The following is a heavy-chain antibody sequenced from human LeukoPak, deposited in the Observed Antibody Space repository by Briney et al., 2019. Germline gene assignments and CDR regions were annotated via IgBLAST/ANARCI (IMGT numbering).Heavy chain of an antibody. D-gene: IGHD2-21*01. Sequence: ASVKVSCKASGYTFTSYYMHWVRQAPGQGLEWMGIINPSGGSTSYAQKSQGRVTMTRDTSTSTVYMELSSLRSEDTAVYYCARAIGLAVALGGFDIWGQGTMVTVSS. CDR3: ARAIGLAVALGGFDI. CDR1: GYTFTSYY. J-gene: IGHJ3*02. CDR2: INPSGGST. V-gene: IGHV1-46*01.